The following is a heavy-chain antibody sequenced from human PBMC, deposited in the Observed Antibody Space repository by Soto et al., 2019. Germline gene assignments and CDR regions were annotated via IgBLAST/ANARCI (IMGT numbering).Heavy chain of an antibody. D-gene: IGHD3-16*01. V-gene: IGHV4-30-2*01. Sequence: PSETLSLTCAVSGGSISSGNSYSWSWIRQPPGKGPEWIGSISHTGSTSYNPSLKGRVTMSVDKSKNQFSLKLSSVTAADMAVYYCARAVAPYLGTWFDPWGQGTLVTVSS. J-gene: IGHJ5*02. CDR3: ARAVAPYLGTWFDP. CDR2: ISHTGST. CDR1: GGSISSGNSYS.